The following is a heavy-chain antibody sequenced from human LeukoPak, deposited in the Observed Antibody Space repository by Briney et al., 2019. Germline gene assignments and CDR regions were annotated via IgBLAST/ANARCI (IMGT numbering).Heavy chain of an antibody. CDR1: GDSISNYY. D-gene: IGHD5-12*01. CDR2: IYYSGST. V-gene: IGHV4-59*08. CDR3: ARHLYSGYDEPFDY. J-gene: IGHJ4*02. Sequence: SETLSLTCSVSGDSISNYYWSWIRQPPGKGPEWIGYIYYSGSTNYNPSLKSRVTISVDTSKNQFSLKLSSVTAADTAVYYCARHLYSGYDEPFDYWGQGTLVTVSS.